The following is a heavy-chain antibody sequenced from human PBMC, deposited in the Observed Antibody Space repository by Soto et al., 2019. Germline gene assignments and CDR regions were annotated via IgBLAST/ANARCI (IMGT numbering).Heavy chain of an antibody. Sequence: TSETLSLTCTVSGGSISSYYWSWIRQPPGKGLEWIGYIYYSGSTNYNPSLKSRVTISVDTSKNQFSLKLSSVTAADTAVYYCARDLPGGDAFDIWGQGTMVTVS. D-gene: IGHD3-10*01. V-gene: IGHV4-59*01. CDR2: IYYSGST. J-gene: IGHJ3*02. CDR1: GGSISSYY. CDR3: ARDLPGGDAFDI.